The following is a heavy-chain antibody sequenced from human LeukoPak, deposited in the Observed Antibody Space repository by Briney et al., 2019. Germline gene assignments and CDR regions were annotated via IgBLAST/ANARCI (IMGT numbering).Heavy chain of an antibody. CDR3: ARDEAGDIAAAGTSWFDP. Sequence: SETLSLTCTVSGGSISSGGYYWSWIRQHPGKGLEWVGYIYYSGSTYYNPSLKSRVTISVDTSKNQFSLKLSSVTAADTAVYYCARDEAGDIAAAGTSWFDPWGQGTLVTVSS. J-gene: IGHJ5*02. CDR2: IYYSGST. CDR1: GGSISSGGYY. V-gene: IGHV4-31*03. D-gene: IGHD6-13*01.